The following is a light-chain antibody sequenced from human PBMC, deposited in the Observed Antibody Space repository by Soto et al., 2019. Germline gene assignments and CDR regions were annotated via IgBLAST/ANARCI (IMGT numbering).Light chain of an antibody. J-gene: IGKJ1*01. V-gene: IGKV3-15*01. CDR1: QSVSTN. CDR2: FAS. CDR3: QQYDKWPRT. Sequence: EIVLTPSPGTLSLSPGERAALSCRASQSVSTNLAWYQQKPGQPPRLLIYFASTRATAVPARFTAGGSGTEFTLTISSLQSDDLAVYYCQQYDKWPRTFGQGTKVDI.